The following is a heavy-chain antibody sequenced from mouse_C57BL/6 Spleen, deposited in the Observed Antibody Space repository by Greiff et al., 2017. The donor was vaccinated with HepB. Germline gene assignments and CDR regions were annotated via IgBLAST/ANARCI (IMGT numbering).Heavy chain of an antibody. J-gene: IGHJ3*01. Sequence: EVKLMESGGGLVQPGGSMKLSCAASGFTFSDDWMDWVRQSPEKGLEWVAEIRNKANNHATYYAESVKGRFTISRDDSKSSVYLQMNSLRAEDTGIYYCTRLNWNWFSYWGQGTLVTVSA. CDR3: TRLNWNWFSY. D-gene: IGHD4-1*02. CDR1: GFTFSDDW. V-gene: IGHV6-6*01. CDR2: IRNKANNHAT.